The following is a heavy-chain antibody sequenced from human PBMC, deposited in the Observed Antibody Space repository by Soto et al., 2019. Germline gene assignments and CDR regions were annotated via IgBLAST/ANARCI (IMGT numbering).Heavy chain of an antibody. V-gene: IGHV4-39*01. CDR3: VKLWLGLRPPDR. Sequence: PSETLSLTCTVSGGSIIMSSYFWGWIRQPPGKGLEWIGSINYDGTTYYNPSLKSRVTISVDTSRNQFSLLLSSVTATDTAVFYCVKLWLGLRPPDRWGQGTLVTVS. CDR1: GGSIIMSSYF. J-gene: IGHJ4*02. D-gene: IGHD6-19*01. CDR2: INYDGTT.